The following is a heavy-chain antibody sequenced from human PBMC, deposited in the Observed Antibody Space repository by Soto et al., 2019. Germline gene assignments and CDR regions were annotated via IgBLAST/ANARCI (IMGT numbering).Heavy chain of an antibody. D-gene: IGHD1-26*01. CDR1: GFSVSSNY. J-gene: IGHJ5*02. CDR3: ARHRHPRGTVGATSPLDP. CDR2: HYSGGST. V-gene: IGHV3-53*01. Sequence: VGSLRLSCAISGFSVSSNYLSWVRQAPGKGLEWVSVHYSGGSTYYADSVQGRLTISRDKSNNTLYLQMRRVRVEDTAVYFCARHRHPRGTVGATSPLDPWGQGTQVTVSS.